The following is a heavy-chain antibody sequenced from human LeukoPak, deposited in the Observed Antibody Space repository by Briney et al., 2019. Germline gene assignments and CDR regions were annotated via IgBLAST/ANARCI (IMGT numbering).Heavy chain of an antibody. D-gene: IGHD6-6*01. V-gene: IGHV4-59*08. CDR3: ARHFAYSSSSYFDY. CDR2: VYYTGST. Sequence: SETLSLTCSVSGGSVSSYYWSWIRQPPGKGLEWIGYVYYTGSTNYNPSLKSRVTMFEDKSKNQFSLRPYSMTVADTAVYYCARHFAYSSSSYFDYWGQGSLVTVS. J-gene: IGHJ4*02. CDR1: GGSVSSYY.